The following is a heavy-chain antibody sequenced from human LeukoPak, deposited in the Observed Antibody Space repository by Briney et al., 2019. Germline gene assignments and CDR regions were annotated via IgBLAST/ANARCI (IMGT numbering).Heavy chain of an antibody. V-gene: IGHV3-7*01. Sequence: GGSLRLSCAASGFTFKTHAMSWVRQAPGKGLEWVANINQGGSQKYYVDSVKGRFTISRDNAKNEPSLQMNSLGAEDTAIYYCTRGIIRSGLNADAYDIWGQGTMVTVSS. CDR1: GFTFKTHA. J-gene: IGHJ3*02. CDR3: TRGIIRSGLNADAYDI. CDR2: INQGGSQK. D-gene: IGHD6-19*01.